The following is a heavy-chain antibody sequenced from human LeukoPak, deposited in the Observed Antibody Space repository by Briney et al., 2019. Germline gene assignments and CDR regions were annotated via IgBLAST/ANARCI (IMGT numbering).Heavy chain of an antibody. V-gene: IGHV3-23*01. Sequence: GGSLRLSCAASGFSFSSHSMSWVRQAPGEGLEWVSAISGSGGSTYYADSVKGRFTISRDNSKNTLYLQMNSLRAEDTAVYYCAKDSGSFSLYYYYYMDVWGKGTTVTISS. D-gene: IGHD3-10*01. CDR2: ISGSGGST. CDR3: AKDSGSFSLYYYYYMDV. J-gene: IGHJ6*03. CDR1: GFSFSSHS.